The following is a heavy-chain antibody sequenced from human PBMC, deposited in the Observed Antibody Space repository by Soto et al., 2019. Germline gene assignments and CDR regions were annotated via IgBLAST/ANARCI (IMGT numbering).Heavy chain of an antibody. Sequence: QLQLQESGSGLVKPSQTLSLTCAVSGGSISSGGYSWSWIRQPPGKGLEWIGYIYHSGSTYYNPSLKSMVTISVDRSKSQFSLKLSSVTAADTAVYYCGRAHCISASCPFDYWGQGTLVTVSS. J-gene: IGHJ4*02. CDR2: IYHSGST. V-gene: IGHV4-30-2*01. D-gene: IGHD2-2*01. CDR3: GRAHCISASCPFDY. CDR1: GGSISSGGYS.